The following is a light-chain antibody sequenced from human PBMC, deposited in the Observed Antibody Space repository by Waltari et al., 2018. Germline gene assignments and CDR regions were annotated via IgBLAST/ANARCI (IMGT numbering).Light chain of an antibody. CDR3: ATWDDRLTGVV. J-gene: IGLJ2*01. V-gene: IGLV1-44*01. CDR2: SND. Sequence: QSVLTQPPSASGAPGQRVTISCSGTYYNIGSNIVTWYQQLPGTAPKLLIYSNDYRPSGVPDRFSGSKSGTSASLAISGLQSEDEADYYCATWDDRLTGVVFGGGTRVTVL. CDR1: YYNIGSNI.